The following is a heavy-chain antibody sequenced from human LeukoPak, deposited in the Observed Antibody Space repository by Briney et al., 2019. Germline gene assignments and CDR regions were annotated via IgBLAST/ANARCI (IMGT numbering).Heavy chain of an antibody. CDR3: AQKKEGFYFDY. V-gene: IGHV4-38-2*02. Sequence: PSETLSLTCTVSGYSISNGYYWGWIRQPPGKGLEWVGSISHRGSTYYNPSLRSRITISLDRSKQKFSLKLTSVTAADTAVYYCAQKKEGFYFDYWGQGTLVTVSS. CDR2: ISHRGST. CDR1: GYSISNGYY. J-gene: IGHJ4*02.